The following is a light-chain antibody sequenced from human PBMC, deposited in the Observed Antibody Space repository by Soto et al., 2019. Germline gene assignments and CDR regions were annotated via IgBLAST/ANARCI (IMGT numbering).Light chain of an antibody. V-gene: IGLV1-51*02. Sequence: QSVLTQPPSVSAAPGQKVTISCSGSSSNIGSDYVSWYQQLPGTAPKLLIYENNKRPSGIPDRFSGSKSGTSATLGITGLQTGDEADYYCAAWDKSLSGGVFGRGTKVTVL. CDR1: SSNIGSDY. CDR3: AAWDKSLSGGV. J-gene: IGLJ1*01. CDR2: ENN.